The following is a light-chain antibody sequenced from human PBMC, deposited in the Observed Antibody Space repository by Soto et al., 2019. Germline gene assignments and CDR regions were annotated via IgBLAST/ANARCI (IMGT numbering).Light chain of an antibody. CDR2: GAS. CDR1: QDISTH. V-gene: IGKV1-27*01. J-gene: IGKJ3*01. Sequence: DIQMTQSPSSLSAAVGDRVTITCRASQDISTHLAWYQQRPGKVPRLLIFGASTVQSGVPSRFTGSGSGTDFTLSISSLQPEDVATYYCQKYNNVPFTFGPGTTVDLK. CDR3: QKYNNVPFT.